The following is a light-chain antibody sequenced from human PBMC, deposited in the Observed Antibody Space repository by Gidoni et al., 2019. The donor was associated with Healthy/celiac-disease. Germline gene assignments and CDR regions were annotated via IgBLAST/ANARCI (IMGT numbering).Light chain of an antibody. CDR3: QQYNSYSALT. CDR2: KAS. J-gene: IGKJ4*01. V-gene: IGKV1-5*03. CDR1: QSISSW. Sequence: DIQMTQSPSTLSASVGDRVTITCRASQSISSWLAWYQQKTGKAPKLLIYKASSLESGVPSMFSASGSGTEFTLTISSLQPDDFATYYCQQYNSYSALTFGGXTKVEIK.